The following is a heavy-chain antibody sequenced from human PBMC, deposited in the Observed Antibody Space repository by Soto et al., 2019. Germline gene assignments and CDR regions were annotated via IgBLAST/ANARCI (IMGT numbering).Heavy chain of an antibody. CDR3: ASEGAASTDYGGNIDY. J-gene: IGHJ4*02. D-gene: IGHD2-15*01. CDR2: TYYRSKWYD. Sequence: SQTLSLTCAISGDSGSSNRAAWNWIRQSPSRGLEWLGRTYYRSKWYDDYAVSVKGRITINPDTSKNQFSLHLNSVTPEDTAVYYCASEGAASTDYGGNIDYWGPGTLVTVS. CDR1: GDSGSSNRAA. V-gene: IGHV6-1*01.